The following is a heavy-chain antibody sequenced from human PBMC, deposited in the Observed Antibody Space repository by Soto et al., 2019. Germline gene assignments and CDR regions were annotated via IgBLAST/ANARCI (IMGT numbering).Heavy chain of an antibody. CDR1: GFTFSEHY. J-gene: IGHJ5*02. CDR2: ISSGGSHT. CDR3: ARVRGGGTDL. Sequence: GGSLRLSCAASGFTFSEHYMSWIRQAPGKGLEWVAYISSGGSHTDYADSVRGRFTSSRDNTKSSLYLQMNSLRDEDTAVYFCARVRGGGTDLLGPGTLVTVS. V-gene: IGHV3-11*06. D-gene: IGHD3-16*01.